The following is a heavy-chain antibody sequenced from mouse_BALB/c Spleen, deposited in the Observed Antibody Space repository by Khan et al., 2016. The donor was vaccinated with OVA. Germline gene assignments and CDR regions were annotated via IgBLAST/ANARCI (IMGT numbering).Heavy chain of an antibody. D-gene: IGHD1-1*01. J-gene: IGHJ3*01. CDR2: ISTGGTYT. V-gene: IGHV5-6*01. Sequence: EVELVESGGDLVKPGGSLKLSCAASGFTFSTYGMSWVRQTPEKRLEWVATISTGGTYTYYPDSVKGRFTISRDNAKNTLYLQFSSLKSEDTAIYYCSRLAYYYNSEGFAYWGQGTLVTVSA. CDR1: GFTFSTYG. CDR3: SRLAYYYNSEGFAY.